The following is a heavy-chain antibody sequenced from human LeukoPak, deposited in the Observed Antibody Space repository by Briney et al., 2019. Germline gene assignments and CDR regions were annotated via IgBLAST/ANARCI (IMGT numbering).Heavy chain of an antibody. CDR2: INPSGGST. J-gene: IGHJ4*02. D-gene: IGHD3-22*01. Sequence: ASVKASCKASGYTFTSYYMHWVRQAPGQGLEWMGIINPSGGSTSYAQKFQGRVTMTRDTSTSTVYMELSSLRSEDTAVYYCARDGVPYYDSSGYHFDYWGQGTLVTVSS. V-gene: IGHV1-46*01. CDR1: GYTFTSYY. CDR3: ARDGVPYYDSSGYHFDY.